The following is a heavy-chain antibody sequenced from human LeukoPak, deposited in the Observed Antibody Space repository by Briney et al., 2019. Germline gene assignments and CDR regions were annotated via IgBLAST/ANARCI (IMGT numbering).Heavy chain of an antibody. D-gene: IGHD4-23*01. J-gene: IGHJ4*02. CDR3: ARDRLRWPKIDY. Sequence: SETLSLTCAVSGYSISSGYYWGWIRQPPRKGLEWIGSIYHNGNTYYNPSLKSRVTISVDTSKNEFSLKLNSVTAADTAVYYCARDRLRWPKIDYWGQGTLVTVSS. V-gene: IGHV4-38-2*02. CDR2: IYHNGNT. CDR1: GYSISSGYY.